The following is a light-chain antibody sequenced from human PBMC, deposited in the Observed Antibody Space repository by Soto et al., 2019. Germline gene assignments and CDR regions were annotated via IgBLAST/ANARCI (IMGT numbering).Light chain of an antibody. Sequence: QSVRTQPPSASGTPGQRVSISCSGGRSNIGSNLVSWYQQLPGTAPKLLLYFNDQRPSGVPDRFSGSKSGTSASLAVSELQSEDEADYFCASWDDSLKGVLFGGGTKVTVL. CDR2: FND. J-gene: IGLJ3*02. V-gene: IGLV1-44*01. CDR3: ASWDDSLKGVL. CDR1: RSNIGSNL.